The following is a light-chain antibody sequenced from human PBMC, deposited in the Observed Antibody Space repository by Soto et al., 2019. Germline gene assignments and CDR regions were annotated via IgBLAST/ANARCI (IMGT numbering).Light chain of an antibody. V-gene: IGKV3-20*01. Sequence: EIVLTQSPGTLSLSPGERATLSCRASQSVSSSYIAWYQQKPGQAPRLLIYGASSRATGIPDRFSGSGSGTDFTLTISRLAPEDFAVYYCQQYGSSPRVTFGGGTKVEIK. CDR1: QSVSSSY. CDR2: GAS. J-gene: IGKJ4*01. CDR3: QQYGSSPRVT.